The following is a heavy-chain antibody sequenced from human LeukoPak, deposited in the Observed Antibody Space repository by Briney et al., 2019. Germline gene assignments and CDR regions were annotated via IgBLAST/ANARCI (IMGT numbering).Heavy chain of an antibody. V-gene: IGHV3-23*01. J-gene: IGHJ4*02. CDR2: ISDSGGSA. CDR1: GFTFNTYA. D-gene: IGHD3-10*01. CDR3: ARDRVSGSGSIDY. Sequence: GGSLRLSCAASGFTFNTYAMSWVRQAPGKGLEWVSAISDSGGSAYYADSVKGRFTISRDNAKNSLYLQMNSLRVEDTAVYYCARDRVSGSGSIDYWGQGTLVTVSS.